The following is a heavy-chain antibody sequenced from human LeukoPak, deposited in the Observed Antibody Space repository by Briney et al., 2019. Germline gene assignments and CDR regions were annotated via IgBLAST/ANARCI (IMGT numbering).Heavy chain of an antibody. CDR3: ARRDTAADGAFDI. CDR1: GFTFSTYW. Sequence: GGSLRLSCAASGFTFSTYWMHWVRQASAKGLVWVSRITSDGSSIRYADSVKGRFTISRDNAKNTLYLQMNSLRAEDTAVYYCARRDTAADGAFDIWGQGTMVTVSS. V-gene: IGHV3-74*01. CDR2: ITSDGSSI. J-gene: IGHJ3*02. D-gene: IGHD6-13*01.